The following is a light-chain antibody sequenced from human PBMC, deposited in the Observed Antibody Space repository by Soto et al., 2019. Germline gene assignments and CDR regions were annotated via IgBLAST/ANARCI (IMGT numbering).Light chain of an antibody. CDR1: SGHSSYI. Sequence: QPVLTQSSSASASLGSSVKLTCTLSSGHSSYIIAWHQQQPGKAPRYLMKLEGSGSFNKVSGVPDRFSGSSSGADRYLTISNLQFEDEADYYCETWDSNTWVFGGGTKVTVL. J-gene: IGLJ3*02. CDR3: ETWDSNTWV. CDR2: LEGSGSF. V-gene: IGLV4-60*02.